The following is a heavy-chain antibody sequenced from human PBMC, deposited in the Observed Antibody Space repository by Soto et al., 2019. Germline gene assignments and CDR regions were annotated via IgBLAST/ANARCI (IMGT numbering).Heavy chain of an antibody. CDR2: ISAYNGNT. Sequence: QVQLVQSGAEVKKPGASVKVSCKASGYTFTSYGISWVRQAPGQGLEWMGWISAYNGNTNSAQKLQGRVTMTTDTSTSTAYMELRSLRSDDTAVYYCARDGYYDSSGYRSDFDYWGQGTLVTVSS. J-gene: IGHJ4*02. V-gene: IGHV1-18*01. CDR1: GYTFTSYG. D-gene: IGHD3-22*01. CDR3: ARDGYYDSSGYRSDFDY.